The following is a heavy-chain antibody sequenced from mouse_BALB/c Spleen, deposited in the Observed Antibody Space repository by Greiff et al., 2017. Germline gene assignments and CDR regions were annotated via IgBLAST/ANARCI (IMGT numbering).Heavy chain of an antibody. J-gene: IGHJ2*01. Sequence: EVQLQQSGAELVRPGSSVKISCKASGYAFSSYWMNWVKQRPGQGLEWIGAIYPGNSDTSYNQKFKGKAKLTAVTSTSTAYMELSSLTNEDSAVYYCTRYGFYYFDYWGQGTTLTVSS. CDR3: TRYGFYYFDY. CDR1: GYAFSSYW. D-gene: IGHD2-2*01. CDR2: IYPGNSDT. V-gene: IGHV1-5*01.